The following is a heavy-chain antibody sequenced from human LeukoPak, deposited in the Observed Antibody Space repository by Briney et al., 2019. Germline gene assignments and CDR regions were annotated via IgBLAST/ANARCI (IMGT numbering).Heavy chain of an antibody. V-gene: IGHV4-61*01. D-gene: IGHD3-22*01. CDR1: GGSVSSGSYY. Sequence: SETLSLTCTVSGGSVSSGSYYWSWIRQPPGKGLEWLGYIYYSGSTNYNPSLKSRVTISVDTSKNQFSLKLSSVTAADTAVYYCARDYYYYDSSGGTYYYYYGMDVWGQGTTVTVSS. J-gene: IGHJ6*02. CDR2: IYYSGST. CDR3: ARDYYYYDSSGGTYYYYYGMDV.